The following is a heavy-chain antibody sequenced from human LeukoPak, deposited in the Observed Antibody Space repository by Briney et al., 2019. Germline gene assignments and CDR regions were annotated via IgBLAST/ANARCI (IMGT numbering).Heavy chain of an antibody. CDR2: IYYSGST. Sequence: PSETLSLTCSVSGGSISSSSYYWGWIRQPPGKGLEWIGSIYYSGSTYYNPSLKSRVTISVDTSKSQFSLKLTSVTAADTAVYYCARLGQPNAFDIWGQGTMVTVSP. J-gene: IGHJ3*02. V-gene: IGHV4-39*07. CDR1: GGSISSSSYY. D-gene: IGHD7-27*01. CDR3: ARLGQPNAFDI.